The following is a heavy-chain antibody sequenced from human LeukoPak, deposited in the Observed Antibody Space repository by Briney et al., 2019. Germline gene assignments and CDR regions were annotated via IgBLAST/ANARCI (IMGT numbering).Heavy chain of an antibody. J-gene: IGHJ3*02. Sequence: ASVKVSCKASGYTFTSYYMHWVRQAPGQGLEWMGGIIPIFGTANYAQKFQGRVTITADESTSTAYMELSSLRSEDTAVYYCARDCSSTSCYSENAFDIWGQGTMVTVSS. D-gene: IGHD2-2*01. CDR3: ARDCSSTSCYSENAFDI. V-gene: IGHV1-69*13. CDR1: GYTFTSYY. CDR2: IIPIFGTA.